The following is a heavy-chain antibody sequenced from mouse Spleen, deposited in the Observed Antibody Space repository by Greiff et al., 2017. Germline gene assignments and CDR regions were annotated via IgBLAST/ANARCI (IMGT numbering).Heavy chain of an antibody. V-gene: IGHV1-26*01. CDR1: GYTFTDYY. D-gene: IGHD2-4*01. CDR2: INPNNGGT. Sequence: VQLQQSGPELVKPGASVKISCKASGYTFTDYYMNWVKQSHGKSLEWIGDINPNNGGTSYNQKFKGKATLTVDKSSSTAYMELRSLTSEDSAVYYCARRGYDDGNFDYWGQGTLVTVSA. CDR3: ARRGYDDGNFDY. J-gene: IGHJ3*01.